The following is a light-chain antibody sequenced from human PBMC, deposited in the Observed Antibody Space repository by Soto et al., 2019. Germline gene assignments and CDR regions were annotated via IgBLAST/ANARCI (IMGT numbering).Light chain of an antibody. Sequence: QSVLTPPPSVSAAPGQKDTTSYPGSSSNIGNNYVSWYQQVPGTAPKLLIYDNDKRPSGIPDRFSGSKSGTSATLGITGLHAGDEADYYCGTWDTRLSVGVFGTGTKVTVL. CDR1: SSNIGNNY. V-gene: IGLV1-51*01. CDR3: GTWDTRLSVGV. CDR2: DND. J-gene: IGLJ1*01.